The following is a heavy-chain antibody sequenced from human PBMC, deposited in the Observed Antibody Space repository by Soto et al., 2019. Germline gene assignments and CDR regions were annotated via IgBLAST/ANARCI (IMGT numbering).Heavy chain of an antibody. CDR1: GFTFSNYG. V-gene: IGHV3-30*03. D-gene: IGHD3-10*01. CDR2: ISDDGVSK. Sequence: PGGSLRLSCAASGFTFSNYGMHWVRQAPGKGLEWVAAISDDGVSKYYADSVQGRFTISRDNSESAVFLQMNSLRPDDTALYFCARAYYFGSGTSYTLYYWRQGAQVTVSS. J-gene: IGHJ4*02. CDR3: ARAYYFGSGTSYTLYY.